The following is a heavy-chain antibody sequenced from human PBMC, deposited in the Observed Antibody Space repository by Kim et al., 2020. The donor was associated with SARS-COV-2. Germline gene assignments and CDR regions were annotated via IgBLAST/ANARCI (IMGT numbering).Heavy chain of an antibody. V-gene: IGHV4-38-2*02. J-gene: IGHJ3*02. Sequence: SETLSLTCTVSGYSISSGYYWGWIRQPPGKGLEWIGSIYHSGSTYYNPSLKSRVTISVDTSKNQFSLKLSSVTAADTAVYYCARGKDLGSWDAFDIWGQGTMVTVSS. D-gene: IGHD2-15*01. CDR2: IYHSGST. CDR1: GYSISSGYY. CDR3: ARGKDLGSWDAFDI.